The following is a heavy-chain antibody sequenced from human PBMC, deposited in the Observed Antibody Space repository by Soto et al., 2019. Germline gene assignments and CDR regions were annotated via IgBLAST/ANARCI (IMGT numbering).Heavy chain of an antibody. V-gene: IGHV4-39*01. CDR3: ARQDKCSVSRCPPDFDY. D-gene: IGHD2-15*01. CDR1: GGSVSSDNYY. J-gene: IGHJ4*02. CDR2: IYNSGRT. Sequence: PSETLSLTCTVSGGSVSSDNYYWGWILQPLGKGLEWIGSIYNSGRTYYNPSLKSRVTLSVDTSYNQFSLRLSSVTAADTAVYYCARQDKCSVSRCPPDFDYWGQGTLVTVSS.